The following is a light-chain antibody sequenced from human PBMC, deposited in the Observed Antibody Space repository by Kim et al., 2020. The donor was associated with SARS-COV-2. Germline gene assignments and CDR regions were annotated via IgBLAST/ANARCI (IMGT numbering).Light chain of an antibody. CDR1: QSVSSSY. Sequence: EIVLTQSPGTLSLSPGERATLSCRASQSVSSSYLAWYQQQPGQAPRLLIYGASSRATGIPDRFSGSWSGTDFTLTISRLEPEDFAVYYCQQYDSSPPWTFGHGTKLEI. J-gene: IGKJ2*02. CDR3: QQYDSSPPWT. V-gene: IGKV3-20*01. CDR2: GAS.